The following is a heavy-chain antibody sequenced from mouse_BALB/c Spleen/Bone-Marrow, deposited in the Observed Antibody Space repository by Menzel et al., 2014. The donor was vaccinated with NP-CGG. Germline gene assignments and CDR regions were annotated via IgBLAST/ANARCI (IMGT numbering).Heavy chain of an antibody. Sequence: EVKVVESGGGLVQPGGSLKLSCATSGFTFSDYYMYWVRQTPEKRLEWAAYISNGGGSTYYPDTVKGRFTISRDNTKNTMYLQMSRLKAEATAMYYCANTYYGNPFAYWGQGTLVTVSA. CDR2: ISNGGGST. D-gene: IGHD2-10*01. V-gene: IGHV5-12*02. CDR1: GFTFSDYY. J-gene: IGHJ3*01. CDR3: ANTYYGNPFAY.